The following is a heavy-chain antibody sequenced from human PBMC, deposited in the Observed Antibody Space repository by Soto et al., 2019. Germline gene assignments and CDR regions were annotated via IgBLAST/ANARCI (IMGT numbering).Heavy chain of an antibody. D-gene: IGHD6-19*01. CDR2: IIPILGIA. CDR1: GGTFSSYT. J-gene: IGHJ4*02. CDR3: ARAMSSGQTDY. V-gene: IGHV1-69*02. Sequence: QVQLVQSGAEVKKPGSSVMVSCKASGGTFSSYTISWVRQAPGQGLEWMGRIIPILGIANYAQKFQGRVTITADKSTSTAYMELSSLRSEDTAVYYCARAMSSGQTDYWGQGTLVTVSS.